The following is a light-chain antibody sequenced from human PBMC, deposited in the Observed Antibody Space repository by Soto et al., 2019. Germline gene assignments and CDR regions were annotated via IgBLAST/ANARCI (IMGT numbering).Light chain of an antibody. V-gene: IGLV1-44*01. CDR1: SSNIGSNT. Sequence: QSVLTQPPSASGTPGQRVTISCSGSSSNIGSNTVNWYQQLQGTAPKLLIYSNNHRPSGVPDRFSGSKSGTSASLAISGLQSEDEADYYCAAWDDSLNGPVFGGGTKLTVL. J-gene: IGLJ2*01. CDR3: AAWDDSLNGPV. CDR2: SNN.